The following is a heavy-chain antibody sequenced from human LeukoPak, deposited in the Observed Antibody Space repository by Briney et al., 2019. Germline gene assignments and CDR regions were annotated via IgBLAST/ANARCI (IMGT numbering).Heavy chain of an antibody. D-gene: IGHD6-19*01. Sequence: SVKVSCKASGGTFSSYAISWVRQAPGQGLELMGGIIPIFGTADYAQKFQGRVTITADESTSTAYMELSSLRSEDTAVYYCASKDLSSGWYEHWGQGTLVTVSS. J-gene: IGHJ5*02. CDR3: ASKDLSSGWYEH. CDR2: IIPIFGTA. V-gene: IGHV1-69*13. CDR1: GGTFSSYA.